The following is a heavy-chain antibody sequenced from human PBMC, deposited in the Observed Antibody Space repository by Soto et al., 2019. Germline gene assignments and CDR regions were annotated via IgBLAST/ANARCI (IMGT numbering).Heavy chain of an antibody. D-gene: IGHD3-3*01. V-gene: IGHV1-46*01. Sequence: ASVKVSCKASGYTFTSYYMRWVRQAPGQGLERMGIINPSGGSTSYAQKFQGRVTMTRDTSTSTVYMELSSLRSEDTAVYYCARDPGKAPDFWSGYYIWGQGTMVTVSS. CDR1: GYTFTSYY. CDR2: INPSGGST. J-gene: IGHJ3*02. CDR3: ARDPGKAPDFWSGYYI.